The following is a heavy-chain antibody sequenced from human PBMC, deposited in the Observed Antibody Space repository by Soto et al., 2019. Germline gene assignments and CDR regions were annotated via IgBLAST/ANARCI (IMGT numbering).Heavy chain of an antibody. CDR2: ISYDGSNK. CDR1: GFTFSSYA. V-gene: IGHV3-30-3*01. D-gene: IGHD2-21*02. J-gene: IGHJ4*02. Sequence: QVQLVESGGGVVQPGRYLRLSCAASGFTFSSYAMHWVRQAPGKGLEWVAVISYDGSNKYYADSVKGRFTISRDNSKYRLYQQLNSLRAKTTAIYNCASLGYCGCDCYTIILLDYLFQGTLVSGS. CDR3: ASLGYCGCDCYTIILLDY.